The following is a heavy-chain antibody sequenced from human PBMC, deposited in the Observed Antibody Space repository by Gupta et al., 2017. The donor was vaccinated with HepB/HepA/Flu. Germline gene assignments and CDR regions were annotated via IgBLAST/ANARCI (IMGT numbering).Heavy chain of an antibody. V-gene: IGHV1-8*02. CDR1: GYTFTSYD. Sequence: QVQLVQSGAEVKKPGASVKLSCKASGYTFTSYDINRVRQATGQGLEWMGWMNPNSGNTGYEQKFQGRVTMTRNTSISTADMELSSLRSDDTAVYYCARGLSDYVVGYNWFDPWGQGTLVNLSS. CDR2: MNPNSGNT. D-gene: IGHD4-17*01. CDR3: ARGLSDYVVGYNWFDP. J-gene: IGHJ5*02.